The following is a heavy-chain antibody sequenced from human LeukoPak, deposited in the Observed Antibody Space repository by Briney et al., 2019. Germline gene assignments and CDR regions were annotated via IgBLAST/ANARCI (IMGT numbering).Heavy chain of an antibody. CDR2: IKSKTDGGTT. CDR1: GFTFSNAW. J-gene: IGHJ3*02. D-gene: IGHD3-3*01. V-gene: IGHV3-15*01. CDR3: TTRLLEWLHPDAFDI. Sequence: GGSLRLSCAASGFTFSNAWMSWVRQAPGKGLEWVGRIKSKTDGGTTDYAAPVKGRFTISRDDSKNTLYLQMNSLKTEDTAVYYCTTRLLEWLHPDAFDIWGQGTMVTVSS.